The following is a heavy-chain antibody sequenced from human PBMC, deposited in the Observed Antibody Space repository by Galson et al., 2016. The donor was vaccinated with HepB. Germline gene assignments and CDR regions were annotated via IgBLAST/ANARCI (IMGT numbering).Heavy chain of an antibody. V-gene: IGHV3-49*03. CDR3: AKDSGAALAGSGHLWLDP. CDR2: IRSKPYGGTQ. D-gene: IGHD6-19*01. Sequence: SLRLSCAASGFYFGDHAMGWFRQAPGKGLEWVGFIRSKPYGGTQEYAASVRGGFTISRDDAKSIAYLQISSLQTEDTAVYFCAKDSGAALAGSGHLWLDPWGQGTLVIVSS. J-gene: IGHJ5*02. CDR1: GFYFGDHA.